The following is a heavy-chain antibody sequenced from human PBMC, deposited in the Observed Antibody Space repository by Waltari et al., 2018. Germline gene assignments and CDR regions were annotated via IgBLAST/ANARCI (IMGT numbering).Heavy chain of an antibody. Sequence: QVQLQQWGAGLLKPSETLSLTCGESGASFGGFYWSWIRQAPGKGLEGIGDITHTGDSNINPSRKSRLTISVDTSKRQFSLELTSVTPADTAVYYCGRAPATSWFGYSVYWGQGTVVTVSS. CDR3: GRAPATSWFGYSVY. D-gene: IGHD2-2*01. CDR1: GASFGGFY. J-gene: IGHJ4*02. CDR2: ITHTGDS. V-gene: IGHV4-34*01.